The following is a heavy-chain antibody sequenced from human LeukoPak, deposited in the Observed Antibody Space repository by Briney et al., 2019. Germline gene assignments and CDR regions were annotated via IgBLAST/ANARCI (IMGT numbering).Heavy chain of an antibody. CDR1: GFTFSSCG. J-gene: IGHJ4*02. CDR2: ISYDGSNK. Sequence: PGGSLRLSCAASGFTFSSCGMHWVRQAPGKGLEWVAVISYDGSNKYYAGSVKGRFTISRDNSKSTLYLQMNSLRAEDTAVYYCAKGNDPMDYWGQGTLVTVSS. V-gene: IGHV3-33*05. CDR3: AKGNDPMDY.